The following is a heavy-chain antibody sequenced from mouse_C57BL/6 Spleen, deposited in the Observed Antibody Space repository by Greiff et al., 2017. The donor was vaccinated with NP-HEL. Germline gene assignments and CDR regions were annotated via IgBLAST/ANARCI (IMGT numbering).Heavy chain of an antibody. Sequence: VQMQQSGAELARPGASVKMSCKASGYTFTSYTMHWVKQRPGQGLEWIGYINPSSGYTKYNQKFKDKATLTADKSSSTAYMQLSSLTSEDSAVYYCARSGIYYGLDVWGTGTTVTVSS. CDR3: ARSGIYYGLDV. CDR1: GYTFTSYT. J-gene: IGHJ1*03. D-gene: IGHD2-1*01. V-gene: IGHV1-4*01. CDR2: INPSSGYT.